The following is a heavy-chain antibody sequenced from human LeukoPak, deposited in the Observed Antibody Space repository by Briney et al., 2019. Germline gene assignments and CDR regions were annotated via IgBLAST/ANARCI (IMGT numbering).Heavy chain of an antibody. V-gene: IGHV4-39*07. J-gene: IGHJ5*02. CDR1: GGSISSSSYY. D-gene: IGHD3-16*01. CDR2: IYYSGST. CDR3: ASWGGLNWFDP. Sequence: PSETLSLTCTVSGGSISSSSYYWGWIRQPPGKGLEWIGSIYYSGSTYYNPSLKSRVTISVDTSKNQFSLKLSSVTAADTAVYYCASWGGLNWFDPWGQGTLVTVSS.